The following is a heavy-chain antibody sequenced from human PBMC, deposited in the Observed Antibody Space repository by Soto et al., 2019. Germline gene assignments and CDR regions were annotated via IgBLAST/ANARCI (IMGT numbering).Heavy chain of an antibody. CDR3: ARDGVAVTTGISGY. Sequence: QVQLVQSGAEVKKPGASLKVSCKASGYNFTSYAVSWVRQAPGQGLEWMGWINVYNGNTKYAQKLQGRITTTTDTSTSTVYMELRSLTSADTAVYYCARDGVAVTTGISGYWGHGTLVTVSS. V-gene: IGHV1-18*01. CDR1: GYNFTSYA. CDR2: INVYNGNT. J-gene: IGHJ4*01. D-gene: IGHD4-4*01.